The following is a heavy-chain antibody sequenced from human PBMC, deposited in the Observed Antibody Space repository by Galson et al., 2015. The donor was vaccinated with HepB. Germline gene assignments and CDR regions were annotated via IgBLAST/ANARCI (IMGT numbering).Heavy chain of an antibody. D-gene: IGHD6-19*01. J-gene: IGHJ4*02. CDR3: ARGLYSSAWSLDS. CDR2: INLSDDFT. Sequence: SVKVSCKASGYPFTSYDIHWVRQPPGQGLEWMGVINLSDDFTNYTQTFQGRVTMTTDRSTTTVYMELSSLRSEDTALCFCARGLYSSAWSLDSWGQGTLVTVSS. V-gene: IGHV1-46*01. CDR1: GYPFTSYD.